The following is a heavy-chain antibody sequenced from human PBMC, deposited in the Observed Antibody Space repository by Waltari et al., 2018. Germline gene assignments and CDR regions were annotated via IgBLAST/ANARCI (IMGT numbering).Heavy chain of an antibody. CDR3: ARGHSGYDLVVY. Sequence: QVQLVQSGAEVKKPGSSVKVSCKASGGTFSSYAISWVRQAPGQGLDWMGGIIPIFGTTNYSRQYQERVTITTDESTSTAYMELSSLRSEDTAVYYCARGHSGYDLVVYWGQGTLVTVSS. CDR2: IIPIFGTT. CDR1: GGTFSSYA. D-gene: IGHD5-12*01. J-gene: IGHJ4*02. V-gene: IGHV1-69*05.